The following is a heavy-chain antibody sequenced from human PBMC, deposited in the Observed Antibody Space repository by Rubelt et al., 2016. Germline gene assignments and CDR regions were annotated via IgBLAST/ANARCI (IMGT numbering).Heavy chain of an antibody. CDR2: ISDIGSGT. CDR1: NYA. D-gene: IGHD6-13*01. CDR3: VSSSLDY. V-gene: IGHV3-23*01. J-gene: IGHJ4*02. Sequence: NYAMSWVRQAPGKGLEWVSAISDIGSGTYYADSVKGRFTISRDNAKNTLYLQMNSLRAEDTAVYYCVSSSLDYWGQGTLVTVSS.